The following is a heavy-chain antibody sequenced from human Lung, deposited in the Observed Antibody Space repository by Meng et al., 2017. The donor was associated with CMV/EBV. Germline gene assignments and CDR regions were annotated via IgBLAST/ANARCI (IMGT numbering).Heavy chain of an antibody. Sequence: GGSXRLXXAASGFTVRNNYMSWVRQAPGKGLEWVSVIYSDGYTYYADSVKGRFTISRDNSKDTLYLQMNSLRAEDTAVYYCAREGYCSSTTCSSYYYYGMDVWGQGXTVTVSS. CDR3: AREGYCSSTTCSSYYYYGMDV. J-gene: IGHJ6*02. CDR2: IYSDGYT. CDR1: GFTVRNNY. D-gene: IGHD2-2*01. V-gene: IGHV3-53*01.